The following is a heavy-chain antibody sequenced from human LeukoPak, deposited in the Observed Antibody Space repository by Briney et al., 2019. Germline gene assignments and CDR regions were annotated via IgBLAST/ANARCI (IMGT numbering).Heavy chain of an antibody. CDR1: GFSFTSYW. J-gene: IGHJ6*03. CDR2: IYPGDSDT. D-gene: IGHD5-12*01. Sequence: GGSLRLSCAASGFSFTSYWIGWVRQMPGKGLEWMGIIYPGDSDTRYSPSFQGQVTISADKSISTAYLQWSSLKASDTAMYYCARGGDVYSGYGRPYYYYMDVWGKGTTVTVSS. V-gene: IGHV5-51*01. CDR3: ARGGDVYSGYGRPYYYYMDV.